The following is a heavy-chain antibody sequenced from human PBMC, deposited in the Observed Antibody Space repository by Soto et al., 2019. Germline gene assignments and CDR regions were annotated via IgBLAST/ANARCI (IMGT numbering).Heavy chain of an antibody. CDR1: GFTFSNYW. Sequence: EVQLVESGGGLVQPGGSLRLSCAASGFTFSNYWMHWVRQAPGEGLVWVSRIDSYGSTTNYADSVKGRFTVSRDNARNTLYLHMNSLRAEETARYYCARGGLHAYYKDNWGQGILVTVSS. CDR2: IDSYGSTT. V-gene: IGHV3-74*01. CDR3: ARGGLHAYYKDN. J-gene: IGHJ4*02. D-gene: IGHD3-10*01.